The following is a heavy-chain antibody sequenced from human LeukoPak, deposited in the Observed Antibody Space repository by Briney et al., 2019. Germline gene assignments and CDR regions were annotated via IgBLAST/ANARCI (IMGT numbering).Heavy chain of an antibody. CDR3: ARETGHSSNWYYYFDY. CDR1: GFTFSSYW. V-gene: IGHV3-7*01. Sequence: GGSLRLSCAASGFTFSSYWMSWVRQAPGKGLEWVANIKQDGSEKYYVDSVKGRFTISRDNAKNSLYLQMNSLRAEDTAVYYCARETGHSSNWYYYFDYWGQGTLVTVSS. J-gene: IGHJ4*02. D-gene: IGHD6-13*01. CDR2: IKQDGSEK.